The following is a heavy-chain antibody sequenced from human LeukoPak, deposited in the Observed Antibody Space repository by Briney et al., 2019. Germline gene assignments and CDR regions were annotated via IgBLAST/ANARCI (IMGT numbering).Heavy chain of an antibody. CDR1: GYTFTGYY. CDR3: ARDRARYYYGSRRDAFDI. J-gene: IGHJ3*02. Sequence: ASVKVSCKASGYTFTGYYMHWVRQAPGQGLEWMGWINPNSGGTNYAQKFQGRVTMTRDTSISTAYMELSRLRSDDTAVYYCARDRARYYYGSRRDAFDIWGQGTMVTVSS. D-gene: IGHD3-10*01. V-gene: IGHV1-2*02. CDR2: INPNSGGT.